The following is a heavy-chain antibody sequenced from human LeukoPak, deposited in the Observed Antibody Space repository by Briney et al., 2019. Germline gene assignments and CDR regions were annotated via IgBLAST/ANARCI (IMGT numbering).Heavy chain of an antibody. V-gene: IGHV4-34*01. Sequence: SETLSLTCAVFGGSFSGYYWSWIRQPPGKGLEWIGEINHSGSTNYNPSLKSRVTISVDTSKNQFSLKLSSVTAADTAVYYCARGVVGYCSGGSCYSIYYYYGMDVWGQGTTVTVSS. CDR1: GGSFSGYY. D-gene: IGHD2-15*01. CDR2: INHSGST. CDR3: ARGVVGYCSGGSCYSIYYYYGMDV. J-gene: IGHJ6*02.